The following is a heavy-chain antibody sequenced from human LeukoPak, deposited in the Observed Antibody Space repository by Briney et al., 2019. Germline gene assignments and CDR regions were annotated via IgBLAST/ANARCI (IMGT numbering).Heavy chain of an antibody. D-gene: IGHD3-10*01. J-gene: IGHJ3*02. Sequence: GGSLRLSCAASGFTFSSYAMNWVRQAPGKGLEWVSISGSGGDTYYADSVKGRFTISRDNSKNTLYLQMNSLRAEDTAVYYCAKRWFGESAFDIWGQGTMVTVSS. CDR2: SGSGGDT. CDR3: AKRWFGESAFDI. CDR1: GFTFSSYA. V-gene: IGHV3-23*01.